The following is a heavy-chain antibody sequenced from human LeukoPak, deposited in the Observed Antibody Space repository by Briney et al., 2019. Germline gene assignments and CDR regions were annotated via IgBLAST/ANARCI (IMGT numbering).Heavy chain of an antibody. V-gene: IGHV3-66*01. Sequence: QPGGSLRLSCVVSGLTVSNNYMTWVRQAPGKGLEWVSLIFSGGGTYYADSVKGRFTISRDNSKNTLYLQMNSLRAEYTAVYYCAKSQLVVVPAAITDYWGQGTLVTVSS. J-gene: IGHJ4*02. CDR3: AKSQLVVVPAAITDY. CDR1: GLTVSNNY. CDR2: IFSGGGT. D-gene: IGHD2-2*01.